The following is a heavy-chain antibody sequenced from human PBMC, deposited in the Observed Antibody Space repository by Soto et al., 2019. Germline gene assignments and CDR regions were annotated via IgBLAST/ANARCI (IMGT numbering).Heavy chain of an antibody. CDR3: ARTTVFDY. CDR1: GFTFTNVW. D-gene: IGHD4-17*01. Sequence: GGSLRLSCAASGFTFTNVWMSWVRQAPGKGLEWVANIKQDGSETNYVDSVKGRFTISRDNAKNSVYLQMNSLKDEDTAVYYCARTTVFDYWGQGALVTV. J-gene: IGHJ4*02. V-gene: IGHV3-7*01. CDR2: IKQDGSET.